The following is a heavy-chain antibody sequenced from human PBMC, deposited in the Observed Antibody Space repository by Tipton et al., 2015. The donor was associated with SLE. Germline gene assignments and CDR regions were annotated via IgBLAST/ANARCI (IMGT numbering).Heavy chain of an antibody. D-gene: IGHD5-18*01. V-gene: IGHV3-30*03. CDR1: GFTFSSYS. CDR3: ARALYSYGPGGFDY. J-gene: IGHJ4*02. Sequence: RSLRLSCAASGFTFSSYSMNWVRQAPGKGVEWVAVISYDGSNKYYADSVKGRFTISRDNSKNTLYLQMNSLRAEDTAVYYCARALYSYGPGGFDYWGQGTLVTVSS. CDR2: ISYDGSNK.